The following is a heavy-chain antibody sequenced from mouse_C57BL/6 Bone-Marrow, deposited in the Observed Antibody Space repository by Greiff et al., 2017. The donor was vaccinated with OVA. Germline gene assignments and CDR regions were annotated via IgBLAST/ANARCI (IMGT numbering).Heavy chain of an antibody. J-gene: IGHJ4*01. CDR3: AKKGYSNLYAMDY. V-gene: IGHV2-5*01. D-gene: IGHD2-5*01. CDR1: GFSLTSYG. Sequence: QVQLQQSGPGLVQPSQSLSITCTVSGFSLTSYGVHWVRQSPGKGLEWLGVIWRGGSTDYNAAFMSRLSITKDNSKSQVFFKMNSLQADDTAIYYCAKKGYSNLYAMDYWGQGTSVTVSS. CDR2: IWRGGST.